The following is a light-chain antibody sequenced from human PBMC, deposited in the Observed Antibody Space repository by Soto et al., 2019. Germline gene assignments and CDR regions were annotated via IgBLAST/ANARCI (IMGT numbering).Light chain of an antibody. CDR1: QGISNY. CDR2: DAS. Sequence: DIQMTQSPSSLSASVGDRVTITCQASQGISNYLNWYQQKPGQAPKLLIYDASNLETGVPSRFSGSGSGTDFTFTIRRLQAEAIAKYYCQQYDHPPTFGEGTKVEIK. V-gene: IGKV1-33*01. J-gene: IGKJ4*01. CDR3: QQYDHPPT.